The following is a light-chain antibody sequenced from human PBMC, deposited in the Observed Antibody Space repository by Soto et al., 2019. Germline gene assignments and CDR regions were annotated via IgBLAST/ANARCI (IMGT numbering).Light chain of an antibody. CDR1: SSNIGRNY. CDR3: GAWDRGLKAGV. Sequence: QSVLTQPPSVSAAPGETVTISCSGTSSNIGRNYVSWYQQLPGSAPKLLIYENDRRPSVIPDRFSGSKSGTAATLDITGLQTGDEADYYCGAWDRGLKAGVFGGGTKVTVL. CDR2: END. J-gene: IGLJ3*02. V-gene: IGLV1-51*02.